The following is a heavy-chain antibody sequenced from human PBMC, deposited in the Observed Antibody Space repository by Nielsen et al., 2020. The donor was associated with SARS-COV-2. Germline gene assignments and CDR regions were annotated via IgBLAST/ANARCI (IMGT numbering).Heavy chain of an antibody. Sequence: SETLSLTCTVSGGSRSSYYWSWIRQPLGKGLEWIGSIYYSGSTYYNPSLKSRVTTSVDTSKNQFSLKLSSVTAADTAVYYCASRDHESSGFDNWGQGTLVTVSS. V-gene: IGHV4-39*01. CDR3: ASRDHESSGFDN. J-gene: IGHJ4*02. CDR2: IYYSGST. D-gene: IGHD3-22*01. CDR1: GGSRSSYY.